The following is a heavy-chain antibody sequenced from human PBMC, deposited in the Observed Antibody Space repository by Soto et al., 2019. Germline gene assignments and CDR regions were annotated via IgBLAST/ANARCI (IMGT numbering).Heavy chain of an antibody. CDR3: AGGRGYYDTHGYSGYYFDS. J-gene: IGHJ4*02. V-gene: IGHV3-53*01. CDR2: INSGNTT. Sequence: EVPLVESGGGLVQPGGSLRLSCAASGFTVSNKYMSWVRQAPGKGLECVSFINSGNTTYYVDSVKGRFTISRDNSKNTLYLQMDSLRAEDSAVYYCAGGRGYYDTHGYSGYYFDSWGQGTLVTVTS. D-gene: IGHD3-22*01. CDR1: GFTVSNKY.